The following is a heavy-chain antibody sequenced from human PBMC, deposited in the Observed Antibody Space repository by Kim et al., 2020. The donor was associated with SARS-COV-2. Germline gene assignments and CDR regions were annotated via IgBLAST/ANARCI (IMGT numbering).Heavy chain of an antibody. CDR3: AREFSAGMDV. J-gene: IGHJ6*02. V-gene: IGHV1-2*02. D-gene: IGHD3-10*01. Sequence: SVKVSCMASGYTFNGYYIHWVRQAPGQGLEWMGWISPNSGGTNYARKFQGRVTLTRDTSISTAYMELGRLTSDDTAVYYCAREFSAGMDVWGQGTTVTV. CDR2: ISPNSGGT. CDR1: GYTFNGYY.